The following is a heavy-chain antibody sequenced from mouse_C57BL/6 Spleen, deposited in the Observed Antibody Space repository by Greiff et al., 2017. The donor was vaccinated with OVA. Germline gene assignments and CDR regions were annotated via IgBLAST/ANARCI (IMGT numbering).Heavy chain of an antibody. V-gene: IGHV1-78*01. CDR3: AYDDYYYALDD. CDR1: GYTFTDHT. D-gene: IGHD2-13*01. J-gene: IGHJ4*01. CDR2: IYPRDGST. Sequence: VQLQQSDAELVKPGASVKISCKVSGYTFTDHTIHWMKQSPEQGLEWIGYIYPRDGSTKYKEKFKGKATLTADKSYNTAYMQINSLTSEDSAFYVCAYDDYYYALDDWGQGTTVTVSS.